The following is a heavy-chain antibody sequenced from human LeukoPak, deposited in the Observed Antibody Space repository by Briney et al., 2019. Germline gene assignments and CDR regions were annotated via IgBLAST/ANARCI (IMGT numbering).Heavy chain of an antibody. CDR1: GGSFSGYY. Sequence: SETLSLTCAVYGGSFSGYYWSWIRQPPGKGLEWIGEINHSGSTNYNPSLKSRVTISVDTSKNQFSLKLSSVTAADTAVYYCARLAIYSSGWYVAYHFDYWGQGTLVTVSS. V-gene: IGHV4-34*01. D-gene: IGHD6-19*01. CDR3: ARLAIYSSGWYVAYHFDY. J-gene: IGHJ4*02. CDR2: INHSGST.